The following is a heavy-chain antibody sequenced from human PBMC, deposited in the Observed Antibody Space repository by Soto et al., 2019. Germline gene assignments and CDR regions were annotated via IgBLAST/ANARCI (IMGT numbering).Heavy chain of an antibody. CDR3: ARAGDSIAAAGTGFDY. V-gene: IGHV3-21*01. J-gene: IGHJ4*02. Sequence: PGGSLRLSCAASGFTFSSYSMNWVRQAPGKGLEWVSSISGSSSYIYYADSVKGRFTISRDNAKNSLYLQMNSLRAEDTAVYYCARAGDSIAAAGTGFDYWGQGTLVTVSS. CDR2: ISGSSSYI. CDR1: GFTFSSYS. D-gene: IGHD6-13*01.